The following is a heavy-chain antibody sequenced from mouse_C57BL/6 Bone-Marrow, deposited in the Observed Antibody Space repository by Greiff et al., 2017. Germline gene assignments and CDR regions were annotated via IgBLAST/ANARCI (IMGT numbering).Heavy chain of an antibody. CDR3: ARDGAFYYGNPWYCDV. J-gene: IGHJ1*03. CDR1: GFTFSSYA. Sequence: EVKLMASGGGLVKPGGSLKLSCAASGFTFSSYAMSWVRQTPEKRLEWVATISDGGSYTYYPDNVKGRFTISRDNAKNNLYLQMSHLKSEDTAMYYCARDGAFYYGNPWYCDVWGTGTTVTVSS. V-gene: IGHV5-4*01. CDR2: ISDGGSYT. D-gene: IGHD2-1*01.